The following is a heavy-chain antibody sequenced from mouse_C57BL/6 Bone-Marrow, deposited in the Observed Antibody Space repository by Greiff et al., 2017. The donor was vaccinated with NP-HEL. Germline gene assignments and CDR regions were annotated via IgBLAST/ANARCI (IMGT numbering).Heavy chain of an antibody. V-gene: IGHV2-5*01. CDR1: GFSLTSYG. Sequence: QVHVKQSGPGLVQPSQSLSITCTVSGFSLTSYGVHWVRQSPGKGLEWLGVIWRGGSTDYNAAFMSRLSITKDNSKSQVFFKMNSLQADDTAIYYCAKKAYYGSRGYFDVWGTGTTVTVSS. CDR3: AKKAYYGSRGYFDV. CDR2: IWRGGST. D-gene: IGHD1-1*01. J-gene: IGHJ1*03.